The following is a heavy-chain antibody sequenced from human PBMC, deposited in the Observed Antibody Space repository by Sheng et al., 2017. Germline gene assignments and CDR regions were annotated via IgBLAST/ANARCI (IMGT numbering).Heavy chain of an antibody. J-gene: IGHJ3*02. D-gene: IGHD6-19*01. V-gene: IGHV1-2*02. CDR2: INPNSGGT. CDR1: GYTFTGYY. Sequence: QVQLVQSGAEVKKPGASVKVSCKASGYTFTGYYMHWVRQAPGQGLEWMGWINPNSGGTNYAQKFQGRVTMTRDTSISTAYMELSRLRSDDTAVYYCARAAYSSGWSGAFDIWGQGTMVTVSS. CDR3: ARAAYSSGWSGAFDI.